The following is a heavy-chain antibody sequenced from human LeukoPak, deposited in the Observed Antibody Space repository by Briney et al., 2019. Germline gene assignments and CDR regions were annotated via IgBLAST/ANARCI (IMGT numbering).Heavy chain of an antibody. D-gene: IGHD6-13*01. CDR2: ISWNSGSI. CDR3: AKVGNAAGTDY. J-gene: IGHJ4*02. CDR1: GFTFDDYA. V-gene: IGHV3-9*01. Sequence: GGSLRLSCAASGFTFDDYAMHWVRQAPGKGLEWVSGISWNSGSIGYADSVKGRFTISRDNAKNSLYLQMNGLRAEDTALYYCAKVGNAAGTDYWGQGTLVTVSS.